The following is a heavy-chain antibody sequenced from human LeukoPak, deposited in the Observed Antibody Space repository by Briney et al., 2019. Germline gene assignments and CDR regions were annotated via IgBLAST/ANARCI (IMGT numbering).Heavy chain of an antibody. CDR1: GFTFSSYS. CDR3: AREAFYSSGWFSLFGY. V-gene: IGHV3-21*04. CDR2: ISSSSSYI. D-gene: IGHD6-19*01. J-gene: IGHJ4*02. Sequence: GGSLRLSCAASGFTFSSYSMNWVRQAPGKGLEWVSSISSSSSYIYYADSVKGRFTISRDKSKNTMYLQMNSLRAEDTAVYYCAREAFYSSGWFSLFGYWGQGTLVTVSS.